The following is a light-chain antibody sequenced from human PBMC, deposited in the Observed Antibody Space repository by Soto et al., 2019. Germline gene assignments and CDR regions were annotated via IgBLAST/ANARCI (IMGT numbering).Light chain of an antibody. CDR2: KAS. CDR1: QTISSW. J-gene: IGKJ5*01. CDR3: QQRSNWIT. Sequence: DIQMTQSPSTLSGSVGDRVTITCRASQTISSWLAWYQQKPGKAPKLLIYKASTLKSGVPSRFSGSGSGTEFTLTISSLEPEDFAVYYCQQRSNWITFGQGTRLENK. V-gene: IGKV1-5*03.